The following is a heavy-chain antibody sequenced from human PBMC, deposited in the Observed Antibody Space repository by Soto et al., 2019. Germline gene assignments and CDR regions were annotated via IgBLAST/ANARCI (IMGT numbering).Heavy chain of an antibody. CDR2: IWYDGSRK. CDR1: GFSFSDYA. J-gene: IGHJ4*02. Sequence: LRLSCAASGFSFSDYAMHWVRQAPGKGLEWVAVIWYDGSRKYYADSVKGRFTISRDNSRNTLSLQMNSLRDEDTAVYYCARSYRSGWNRFDYWGQGTPVTVSS. V-gene: IGHV3-33*01. CDR3: ARSYRSGWNRFDY. D-gene: IGHD6-19*01.